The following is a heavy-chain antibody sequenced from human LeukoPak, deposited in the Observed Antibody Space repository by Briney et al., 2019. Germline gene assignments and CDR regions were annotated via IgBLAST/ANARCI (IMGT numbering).Heavy chain of an antibody. CDR2: ISSSSSYI. CDR3: ARDRRDIVVVVAAYYFDY. V-gene: IGHV3-21*01. Sequence: GGSLRLSCAASGFTFSSYSMNWVRQAPGQGLEWVSSISSSSSYIYYADSVKGRFTISRDNAKNSLYLQMNSLRAEDTAVYYCARDRRDIVVVVAAYYFDYWGQGTLVTVSS. J-gene: IGHJ4*02. D-gene: IGHD2-15*01. CDR1: GFTFSSYS.